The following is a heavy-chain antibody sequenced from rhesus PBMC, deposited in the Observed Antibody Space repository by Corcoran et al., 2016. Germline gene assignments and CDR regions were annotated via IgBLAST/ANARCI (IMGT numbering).Heavy chain of an antibody. D-gene: IGHD1-44*02. CDR2: ISSSGGNT. V-gene: IGHV3S5*01. Sequence: EVQLVETGGGLVQPGGSLKLSCAAFGFTFSTYGMNWVRLAPGKGLEWVSVISSSGGNTYYADSVKGRFTISRDNSKNTLSLQMNSLRAEDTAVYYCAKDSGSYADYFDYWGQGVLVTVSS. J-gene: IGHJ4*01. CDR3: AKDSGSYADYFDY. CDR1: GFTFSTYG.